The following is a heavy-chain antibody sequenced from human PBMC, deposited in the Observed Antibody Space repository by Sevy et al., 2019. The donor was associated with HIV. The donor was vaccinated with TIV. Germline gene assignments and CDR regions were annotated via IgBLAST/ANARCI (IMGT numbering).Heavy chain of an antibody. D-gene: IGHD6-6*01. Sequence: GGSLRLSCAASGFTFSSYWMHWVRQAPGKGLVWVSRINSDGSSTSYADSVKGRFTISRDNAKNTLYLQMNSLRAEDTAVYYCARTGIAARTDFDYWGQRTLVTVSS. V-gene: IGHV3-74*01. CDR1: GFTFSSYW. J-gene: IGHJ4*02. CDR2: INSDGSST. CDR3: ARTGIAARTDFDY.